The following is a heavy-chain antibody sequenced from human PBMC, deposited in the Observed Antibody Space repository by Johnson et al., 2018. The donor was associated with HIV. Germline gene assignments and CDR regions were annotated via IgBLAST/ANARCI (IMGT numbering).Heavy chain of an antibody. J-gene: IGHJ3*02. CDR2: INWNGGST. D-gene: IGHD1-20*01. Sequence: VQLVESGGGVVRPGGSLRLSCAASGFTFDDYGMNWVRQAPGKGLEWVSGINWNGGSTGYADSVKGRFTISRDNSKNTLYLQMNSLRAEDTDVYYCAKGGYNWKFDGFDIWGRGTMVTVSS. CDR1: GFTFDDYG. V-gene: IGHV3-20*04. CDR3: AKGGYNWKFDGFDI.